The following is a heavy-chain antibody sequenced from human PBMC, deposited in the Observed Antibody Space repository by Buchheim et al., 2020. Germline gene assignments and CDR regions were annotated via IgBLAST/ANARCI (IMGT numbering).Heavy chain of an antibody. Sequence: QVQLQQWGAGLLKPSETLSLTCAVYGGSFSGYYWSWIRQPPGKGLEWIGEINHSGSTNYNLSLKSRVTISVDTSKNQFSLKLSSVTAADTAVYYCARSSKVGSYYDILTGYFPYYYYGMDVWGQGTT. J-gene: IGHJ6*02. CDR1: GGSFSGYY. CDR2: INHSGST. CDR3: ARSSKVGSYYDILTGYFPYYYYGMDV. V-gene: IGHV4-34*01. D-gene: IGHD3-9*01.